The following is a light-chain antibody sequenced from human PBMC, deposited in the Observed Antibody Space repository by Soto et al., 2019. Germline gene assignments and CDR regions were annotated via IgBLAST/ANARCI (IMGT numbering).Light chain of an antibody. J-gene: IGKJ3*01. Sequence: DIQMTQSPSSLSASVGDRVTITCQASQDISNYLNWYQQKPGKAPKLLIYDASNLETGVASRFSGSGSGTNFTFTTSSLQPEDIATYYCQQYDNLPPFTFGPGTKVDIK. CDR3: QQYDNLPPFT. V-gene: IGKV1-33*01. CDR1: QDISNY. CDR2: DAS.